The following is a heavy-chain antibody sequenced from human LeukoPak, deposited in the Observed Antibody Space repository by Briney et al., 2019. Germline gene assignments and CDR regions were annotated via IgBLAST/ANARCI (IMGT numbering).Heavy chain of an antibody. CDR3: ARGRLWDGTFDY. CDR2: IYHSGST. CDR1: DGSISTYY. V-gene: IGHV4-59*01. J-gene: IGHJ4*02. Sequence: TSETLSLTCTVSDGSISTYYWSWIRQPPGKGLEWIGYIYHSGSTNYNPSLKSRVTISLDTSKKQFSLKLTSVTAADTAVYYCARGRLWDGTFDYRGQGTLVTVSS. D-gene: IGHD5-18*01.